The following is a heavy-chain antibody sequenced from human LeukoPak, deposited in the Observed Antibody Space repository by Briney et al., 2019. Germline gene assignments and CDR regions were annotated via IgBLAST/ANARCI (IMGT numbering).Heavy chain of an antibody. CDR1: GFTFDDYG. CDR3: ARALSNYVDYHYYFYMDV. D-gene: IGHD4-11*01. CDR2: FNWNGVST. Sequence: GGSLRLSCAASGFTFDDYGMSGLRQAPGKGLEWVSGFNWNGVSTRHVDSVKGRFTISRDNAKNSLYLQMNSLRAEDTALYYCARALSNYVDYHYYFYMDVWGKGTTVTVSS. V-gene: IGHV3-20*04. J-gene: IGHJ6*03.